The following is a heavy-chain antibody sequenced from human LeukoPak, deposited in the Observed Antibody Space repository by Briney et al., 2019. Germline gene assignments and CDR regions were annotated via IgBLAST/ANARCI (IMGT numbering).Heavy chain of an antibody. Sequence: ASMKVSCKTSGYTFTNYGINWVRQAPGQGLEWMGWISPYNGKTEFAQKFQGRVTMTTDTSTTTVYMELRSLRSDDTAVYYCATGGSNWNYQYYFEYWGQGTLVTVSS. CDR2: ISPYNGKT. J-gene: IGHJ4*02. V-gene: IGHV1-18*01. CDR1: GYTFTNYG. D-gene: IGHD1-7*01. CDR3: ATGGSNWNYQYYFEY.